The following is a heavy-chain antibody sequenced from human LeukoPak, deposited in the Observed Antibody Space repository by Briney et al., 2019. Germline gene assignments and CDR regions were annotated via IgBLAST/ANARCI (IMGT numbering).Heavy chain of an antibody. CDR1: GFTFSDYY. CDR3: ARDKIVGATNFDY. CDR2: IKQDGSEK. J-gene: IGHJ4*02. D-gene: IGHD1-26*01. Sequence: GSLRLSCAASGFTFSDYYMSWIRRAPGKGLEWVANIKQDGSEKYYVDSVKGRFTISRDNAKNSLYLQMNSLRAEDTAVYYCARDKIVGATNFDYWGQGTLVTVSS. V-gene: IGHV3-7*01.